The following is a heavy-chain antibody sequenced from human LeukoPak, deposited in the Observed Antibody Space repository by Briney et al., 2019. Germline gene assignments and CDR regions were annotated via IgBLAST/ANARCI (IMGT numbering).Heavy chain of an antibody. CDR2: IYYSGNT. D-gene: IGHD2-2*01. J-gene: IGHJ4*02. CDR1: GGSIGSGGYS. Sequence: SQTLSLTCTVSGGSIGSGGYSWSWIRQHPGKGLEWIGYIYYSGNTYYSPSLKSRVTISLDTSKNQFSLRLSSVTAADTAVYYCARVVVPAAVDYFDYWGQGTLVTVSS. V-gene: IGHV4-31*03. CDR3: ARVVVPAAVDYFDY.